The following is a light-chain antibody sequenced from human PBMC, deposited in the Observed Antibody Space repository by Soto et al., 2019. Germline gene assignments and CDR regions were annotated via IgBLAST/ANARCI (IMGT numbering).Light chain of an antibody. V-gene: IGKV3-11*01. CDR2: DAS. CDR3: QQRSNWPLT. J-gene: IGKJ4*01. CDR1: QSVGSY. Sequence: EFVLTQSPATLSLSPGERATLSCRASQSVGSYLAWYQQKSGQAPRLLIYDASNRATGIPARFSGSGSGTDFTLTISSLAPEDFAVYYCQQRSNWPLTFGGGTTVEI.